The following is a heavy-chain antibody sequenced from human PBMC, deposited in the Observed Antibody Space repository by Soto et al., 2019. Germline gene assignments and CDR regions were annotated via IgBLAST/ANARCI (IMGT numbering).Heavy chain of an antibody. Sequence: EVQLVESGGGLVKPGGSIRLSCAASGLTFSNAWVNWVRQAPGKGLECVGRIKSRSEGGTTDYAAPVKGRFIISRDDSQNTVYLQMNSLRSDDTAVYFCTNLAPSDHGSWGQGTLVTVSS. J-gene: IGHJ5*02. CDR1: GLTFSNAW. CDR3: TNLAPSDHGS. CDR2: IKSRSEGGTT. V-gene: IGHV3-15*07. D-gene: IGHD3-3*02.